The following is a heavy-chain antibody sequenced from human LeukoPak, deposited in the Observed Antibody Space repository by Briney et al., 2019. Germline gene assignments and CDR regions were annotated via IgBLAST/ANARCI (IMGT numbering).Heavy chain of an antibody. CDR1: IFTFSTYA. V-gene: IGHV3-23*01. Sequence: GGSLRLSCAASIFTFSTYAMSWVRQAPGKGLEWVSAISGSGSSTYYADSVKGRFTISRDNSKNSLYLQMNSLRAEDTAAYYCARLRVPAAMKDAFDIWGQGTMVTVSS. CDR2: ISGSGSST. J-gene: IGHJ3*02. CDR3: ARLRVPAAMKDAFDI. D-gene: IGHD2-2*01.